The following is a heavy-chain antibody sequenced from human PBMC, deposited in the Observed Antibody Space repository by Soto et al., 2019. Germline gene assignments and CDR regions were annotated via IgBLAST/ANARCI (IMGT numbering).Heavy chain of an antibody. J-gene: IGHJ5*02. CDR2: IYYSGST. Sequence: SETLSLTCTVSGGSISSGDYYWSWIRQPPGKGLEWIGYIYYSGSTYYNPSLKSRVTISVDTSKNQFSLKLSSVTAADTAVYYCARAVIVVVVAATGGTNWFDPWGQGTLVTVSS. CDR3: ARAVIVVVVAATGGTNWFDP. CDR1: GGSISSGDYY. D-gene: IGHD2-15*01. V-gene: IGHV4-30-4*01.